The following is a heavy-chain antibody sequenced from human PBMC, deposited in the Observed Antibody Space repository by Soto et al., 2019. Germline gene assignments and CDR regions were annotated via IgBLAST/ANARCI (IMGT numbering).Heavy chain of an antibody. CDR1: GASLSSGSYY. V-gene: IGHV4-61*01. CDR3: ARISYWVKDY. Sequence: PSETLSLTCTVSGASLSSGSYYWSWIRQPPGKGLEWIGYFYFTGPTKYNPSLESRVTISADTSKNQFSLNLTSVTAADTAVYYCARISYWVKDYWGQGALVTVSS. D-gene: IGHD2-8*02. CDR2: FYFTGPT. J-gene: IGHJ4*02.